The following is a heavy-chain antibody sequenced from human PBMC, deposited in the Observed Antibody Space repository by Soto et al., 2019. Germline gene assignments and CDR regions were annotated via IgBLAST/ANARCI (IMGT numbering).Heavy chain of an antibody. CDR1: GYRFTSYW. V-gene: IGHV5-51*01. J-gene: IGHJ4*02. D-gene: IGHD3-22*01. CDR2: IYPGDSDV. CDR3: ARHFDSSGYYPDY. Sequence: GASLKISCQASGYRFTSYWIAWVRQMPGKGLEWVGIIYPGDSDVKYSPSFEGHITISVDRSDSIAYLEWTSLKASDTAMYFCARHFDSSGYYPDYWGRGTLVAVSS.